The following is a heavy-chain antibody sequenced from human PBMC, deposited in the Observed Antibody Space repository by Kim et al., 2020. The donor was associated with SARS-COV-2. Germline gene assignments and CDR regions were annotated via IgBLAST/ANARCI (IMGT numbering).Heavy chain of an antibody. CDR1: GFTFSGSA. CDR2: IRGKAGNYAA. V-gene: IGHV3-73*01. D-gene: IGHD3-22*01. CDR3: TNYDSSASPY. J-gene: IGHJ4*02. Sequence: GGSLRLSCAASGFTFSGSAMHWVRQASGKGLEWVGRIRGKAGNYAAAYAASVKGRFTLSRDDSKNTAYLQMNSLETEDTAMYYCTNYDSSASPYWGQGTLVTVSS.